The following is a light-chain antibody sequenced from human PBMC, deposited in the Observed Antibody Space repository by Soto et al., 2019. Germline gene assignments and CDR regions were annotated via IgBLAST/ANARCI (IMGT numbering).Light chain of an antibody. CDR2: VAS. Sequence: EMVMTQSPATLSVSPGERATLSCRASQSVSSYLAWYQQKPGQPPRLLIYVASTRAAGIPARFSGSGSGTDFTLTIRSLQSEDFAVYSGQQYKDWPPRFGQGTKVEIK. CDR1: QSVSSY. CDR3: QQYKDWPPR. J-gene: IGKJ1*01. V-gene: IGKV3-15*01.